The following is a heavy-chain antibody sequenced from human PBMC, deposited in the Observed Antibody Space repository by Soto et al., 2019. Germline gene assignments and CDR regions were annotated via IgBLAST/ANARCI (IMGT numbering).Heavy chain of an antibody. CDR2: IGKSGYT. CDR3: AREDSIIIPAVSDF. Sequence: GGSLRLSCTVSGFAFNNYGISWVRQAPGKGLEWVSSIGKSGYTYYSDSVKCRFTISRDNAKNSVSLQMNTLRVEDTAVYYCAREDSIIIPAVSDFWGQGTLVTVSS. J-gene: IGHJ4*02. D-gene: IGHD2-2*01. CDR1: GFAFNNYG. V-gene: IGHV3-21*01.